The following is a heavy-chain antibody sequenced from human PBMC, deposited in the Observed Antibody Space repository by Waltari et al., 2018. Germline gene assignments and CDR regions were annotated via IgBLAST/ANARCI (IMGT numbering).Heavy chain of an antibody. V-gene: IGHV3-9*01. D-gene: IGHD1-26*01. CDR1: GFNFDDYA. J-gene: IGHJ4*02. CDR2: ISWNIDNI. Sequence: EVQLVESGGGLVQPGRSLRLSCAVSGFNFDDYAMHWVRQAPGKGLEWVSGISWNIDNIGYADSVKGRFTISRDNAKNSLYLQMNSLRPEDTALYYCAKGHSGSYGLKDWGQGTLVTVSS. CDR3: AKGHSGSYGLKD.